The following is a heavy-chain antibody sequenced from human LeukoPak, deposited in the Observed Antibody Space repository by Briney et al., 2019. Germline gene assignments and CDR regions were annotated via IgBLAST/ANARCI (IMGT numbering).Heavy chain of an antibody. J-gene: IGHJ3*02. Sequence: KPSETLSLTCTVSGGSLSTGYYFWSWIRQAAGKRLEWIGRVNAGGSTNYNPSLKSRVTVSIDTSKNHFSLKLSSVTAADTALFYCARSPAYCGGDCPTGGAFDIWGQGIMVTVSS. CDR1: GGSLSTGYYF. V-gene: IGHV4-61*02. D-gene: IGHD2-21*02. CDR2: VNAGGST. CDR3: ARSPAYCGGDCPTGGAFDI.